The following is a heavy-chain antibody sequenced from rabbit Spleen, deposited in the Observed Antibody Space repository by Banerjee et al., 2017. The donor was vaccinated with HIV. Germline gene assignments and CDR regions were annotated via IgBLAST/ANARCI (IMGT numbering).Heavy chain of an antibody. Sequence: QEQLVESGGGLVRPEGSLKLSCKASGFSFSSNYRICWVRQAPGKGLEWIGCIDDGTCYASWAKGRFPISKTSSTTVTLQMTSLTVADTATYFCARDRWSSYGYGNLWGPGTLVTVS. CDR1: GFSFSSNYR. V-gene: IGHV1S45*01. CDR2: IDDGT. D-gene: IGHD6-1*01. J-gene: IGHJ4*01. CDR3: ARDRWSSYGYGNL.